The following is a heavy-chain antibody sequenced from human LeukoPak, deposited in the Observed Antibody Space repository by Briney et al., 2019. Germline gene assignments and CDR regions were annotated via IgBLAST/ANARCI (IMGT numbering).Heavy chain of an antibody. CDR3: ARDYSGSTGAFDI. CDR2: MYHSGST. CDR1: GYSISSGYY. Sequence: PSETLSLTCTVSGYSISSGYYWGWIRQPPGKGLEWIGSMYHSGSTYYNPSLKSRVTISIDTSKNQFSLKLNSVTAADTALYYCARDYSGSTGAFDIWGRGTMVTVSS. V-gene: IGHV4-38-2*02. J-gene: IGHJ3*02. D-gene: IGHD1-26*01.